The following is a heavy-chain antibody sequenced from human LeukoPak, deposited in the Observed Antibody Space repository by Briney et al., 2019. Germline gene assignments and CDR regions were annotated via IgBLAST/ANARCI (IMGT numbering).Heavy chain of an antibody. Sequence: PSETLSLTCTVSGGPISSYYWSWIRQPPGKGLEWIGYIYYSGSTNYNPSLKSRVTILVDTSKNQFSLKLSSVTAADTAVYYCARLETYAGYSSSYYYGMDVWGQGTTVTVSS. CDR3: ARLETYAGYSSSYYYGMDV. CDR1: GGPISSYY. D-gene: IGHD6-13*01. V-gene: IGHV4-59*08. J-gene: IGHJ6*02. CDR2: IYYSGST.